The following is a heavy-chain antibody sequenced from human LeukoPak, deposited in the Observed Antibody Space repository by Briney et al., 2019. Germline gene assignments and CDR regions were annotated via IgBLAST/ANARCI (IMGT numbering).Heavy chain of an antibody. V-gene: IGHV4-39*01. CDR3: ASFRKYYYDSSGYVTAGFDY. D-gene: IGHD3-22*01. CDR2: IDYSGNT. CDR1: GGSISSSGYC. J-gene: IGHJ4*02. Sequence: SETLSLTCTVSGGSISSSGYCWGWIRQPPGKGLEWIGSIDYSGNTNYNPSLKSRVTISVDTSKNQFSLKLSSVTAADTAVYYCASFRKYYYDSSGYVTAGFDYWGQGTLVTVSS.